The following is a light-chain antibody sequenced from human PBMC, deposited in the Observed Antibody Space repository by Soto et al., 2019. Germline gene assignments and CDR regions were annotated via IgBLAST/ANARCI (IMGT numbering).Light chain of an antibody. CDR2: SAS. CDR1: PGISSY. Sequence: DIQLTQSPSILSASVGDRVTITCRASPGISSYLAWYQQKPGKAPELLIFSASTLVSGVPSRFSGSGSETDFTHTISSLQPEDSATYYCQQLNSYPFTFGPGTKVTLK. J-gene: IGKJ3*01. CDR3: QQLNSYPFT. V-gene: IGKV1-9*01.